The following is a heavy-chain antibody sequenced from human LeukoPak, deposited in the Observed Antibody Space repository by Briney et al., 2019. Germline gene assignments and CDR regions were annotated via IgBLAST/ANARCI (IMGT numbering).Heavy chain of an antibody. V-gene: IGHV3-33*01. CDR1: GFTFSSYG. CDR2: IWYDGSNK. Sequence: GRSLRLSCAASGFTFSSYGMHWVRQAPGKGLEWVAVIWYDGSNKYYADSVKGRFTISRDNSKNTLYLQMNSLRSDDTAVYYCARDWQGLIDYWGQGTLVTVSS. J-gene: IGHJ4*02. D-gene: IGHD4/OR15-4a*01. CDR3: ARDWQGLIDY.